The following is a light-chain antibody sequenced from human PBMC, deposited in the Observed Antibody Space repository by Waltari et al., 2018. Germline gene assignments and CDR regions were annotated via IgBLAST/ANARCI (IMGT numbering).Light chain of an antibody. CDR3: LQYSIYST. CDR1: QSISNW. CDR2: DAS. J-gene: IGKJ2*01. V-gene: IGKV1-5*01. Sequence: SVGDRVTITCRASQSISNWLAWYQQKPGKAPKLLIFDASNLESGVPSRFSGSRSGTEFTLTINSLQPDDSATYYCLQYSIYSTFGQGTKLVIK.